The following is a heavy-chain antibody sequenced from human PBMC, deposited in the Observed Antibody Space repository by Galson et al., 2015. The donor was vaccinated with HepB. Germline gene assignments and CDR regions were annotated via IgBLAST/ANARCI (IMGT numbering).Heavy chain of an antibody. J-gene: IGHJ4*02. D-gene: IGHD4/OR15-4a*01. V-gene: IGHV1-18*04. CDR3: ARDRDYRLDY. CDR1: GYTFTSNG. Sequence: SVKVSCKASGYTFTSNGISWVRQAPGQGLEWMGWISAHSGNTIYAQKLQGRVTMTRDTSTGTAYVELGSLSSDDTAVYYCARDRDYRLDYWGQGTLVTVSS. CDR2: ISAHSGNT.